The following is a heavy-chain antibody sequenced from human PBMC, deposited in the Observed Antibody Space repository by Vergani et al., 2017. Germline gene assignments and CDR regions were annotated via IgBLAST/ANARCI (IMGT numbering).Heavy chain of an antibody. J-gene: IGHJ6*03. CDR2: ISSSSSTI. V-gene: IGHV3-48*01. Sequence: EVQLVESGGGLVQPGGSLRLSCAASGFTFSSYSMNWVRQAPGKGLEWVSYISSSSSTIYYADSVKGRFTISRDNAKNSLYLQMNSLRAEDTAVYYWARGSGVWCGEGDHMDVWGKGTRVSVSS. CDR3: ARGSGVWCGEGDHMDV. D-gene: IGHD3-10*01. CDR1: GFTFSSYS.